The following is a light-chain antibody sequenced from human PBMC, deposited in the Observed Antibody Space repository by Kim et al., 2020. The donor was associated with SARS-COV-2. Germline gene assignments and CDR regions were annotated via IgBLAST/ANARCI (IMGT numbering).Light chain of an antibody. Sequence: GERATLSCRASQSVSSGFLAWYQQNPGQSPRLLIYGATSRATGIPDRFSGSGSGTDFTLTISRLEPEDFAVYYCLQYDSSPRTFGQGTKVDIK. V-gene: IGKV3-20*01. CDR1: QSVSSGF. CDR2: GAT. J-gene: IGKJ1*01. CDR3: LQYDSSPRT.